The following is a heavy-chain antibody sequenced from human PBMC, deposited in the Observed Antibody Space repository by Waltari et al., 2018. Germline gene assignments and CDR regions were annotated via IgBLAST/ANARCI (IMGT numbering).Heavy chain of an antibody. D-gene: IGHD6-19*01. CDR3: TRDEFGGIAVFDS. V-gene: IGHV3-74*01. CDR1: GFTFSNYW. CDR2: INSDDSST. J-gene: IGHJ5*01. Sequence: EVQLVESGGGLIQPGGSLRLSCAASGFTFSNYWMSWVRQVPGKGLVWVSSINSDDSSTDYADFVKGRFTISRDNVKNTLFLQMNSLRAEDTAVYYCTRDEFGGIAVFDSWGQGTLVTVSS.